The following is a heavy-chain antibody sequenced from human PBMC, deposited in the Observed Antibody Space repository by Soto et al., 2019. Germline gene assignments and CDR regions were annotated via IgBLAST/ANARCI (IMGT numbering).Heavy chain of an antibody. J-gene: IGHJ5*02. CDR2: MDYSGDT. V-gene: IGHV4-39*01. Sequence: SETLSLTCSVSGDSISNSGNYWGWIRRPPGKGLEWIGTMDYSGDTSYNPSLRSRVTISADTSKNQFSLKLSSVTAADTAVYYCARGPITTNPRFDPWGQGTLVTVSS. D-gene: IGHD3-22*01. CDR3: ARGPITTNPRFDP. CDR1: GDSISNSGNY.